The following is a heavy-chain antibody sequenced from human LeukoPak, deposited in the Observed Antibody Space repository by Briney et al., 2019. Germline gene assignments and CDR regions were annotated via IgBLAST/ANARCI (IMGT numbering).Heavy chain of an antibody. CDR2: ISWNSRSI. CDR3: AKDSCSGYYRHLDY. CDR1: GFTFHDYG. V-gene: IGHV3-9*01. Sequence: GGSLRLSCVASGFTFHDYGIHWVRQAPGKGLEWVSGISWNSRSIGYADSVKGRFTFSRDNAKNSLYLQMNSLRVEDTAFYYCAKDSCSGYYRHLDYWGQGIQVTVSS. D-gene: IGHD3-22*01. J-gene: IGHJ4*02.